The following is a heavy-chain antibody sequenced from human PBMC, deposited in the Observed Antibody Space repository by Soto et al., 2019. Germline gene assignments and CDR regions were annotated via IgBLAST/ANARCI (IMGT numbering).Heavy chain of an antibody. CDR1: GFTFNDFG. CDR3: VSYSQPQY. CDR2: ILYDGSDE. V-gene: IGHV3-33*01. J-gene: IGHJ1*01. D-gene: IGHD2-15*01. Sequence: QVQLVESGGGVVQPGRSLRLSCAASGFTFNDFGIHWVRQVPGKGLEWVGVILYDGSDEYYGDSVKGRFTISRDNSKNPAYLQMNSMRGEDTAVSYCVSYSQPQYWGQGTLVTVSS.